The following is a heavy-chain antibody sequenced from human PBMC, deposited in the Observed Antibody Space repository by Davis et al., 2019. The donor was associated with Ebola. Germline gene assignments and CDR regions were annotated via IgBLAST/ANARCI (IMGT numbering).Heavy chain of an antibody. V-gene: IGHV4-34*01. CDR3: ARRIQLWLRGYYFDY. CDR1: GGSFSGYY. Sequence: MPSETLSLTCAVYGGSFSGYYWSWIRQPPGKGLEWIGEINHSGSTNYNPSLKSRVTISVDKSKNQFSLNLNSVTAADTAVYYCARRIQLWLRGYYFDYWGQGTLVTVSS. D-gene: IGHD5-18*01. J-gene: IGHJ4*02. CDR2: INHSGST.